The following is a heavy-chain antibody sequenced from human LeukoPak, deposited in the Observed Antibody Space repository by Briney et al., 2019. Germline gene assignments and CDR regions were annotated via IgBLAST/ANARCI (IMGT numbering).Heavy chain of an antibody. CDR2: ITGSGGRT. CDR3: ARVKNYDISGGNWFDP. V-gene: IGHV3-23*01. J-gene: IGHJ5*02. CDR1: QFKFNNYG. D-gene: IGHD3-9*01. Sequence: PGGSLRLSCATSQFKFNNYGMTWVRQAPGKGLEWVSSITGSGGRTQYADSVQGRFTISRDNSKNTLYLQMNSLRAEDTAVYYCARVKNYDISGGNWFDPWGQGTLVTVSS.